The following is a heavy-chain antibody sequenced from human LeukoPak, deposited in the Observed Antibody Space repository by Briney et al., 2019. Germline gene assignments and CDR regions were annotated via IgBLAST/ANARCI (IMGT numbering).Heavy chain of an antibody. CDR3: ARRDGWFDP. D-gene: IGHD5-24*01. CDR1: GYSISSGYY. V-gene: IGHV4-38-2*01. Sequence: PSETLSLTCAVSGYSISSGYYWGWIRQPPGKGLEWIGSIYHSGSTYYNPSLKSRATISVDTSKNQFSLKLSSVTAADTAVYYCARRDGWFDPWGQGTLVTVSS. CDR2: IYHSGST. J-gene: IGHJ5*02.